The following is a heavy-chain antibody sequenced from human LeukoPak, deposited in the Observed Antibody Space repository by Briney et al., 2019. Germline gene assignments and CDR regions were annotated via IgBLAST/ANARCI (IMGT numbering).Heavy chain of an antibody. D-gene: IGHD6-13*01. CDR1: GFTFSSYA. J-gene: IGHJ5*02. V-gene: IGHV3-21*01. CDR2: ISSSSSYI. CDR3: ARRGIAAAGTRFDP. Sequence: GGSLRLSCAASGFTFSSYAMSWVRQAPGKGLEWVSSISSSSSYIYYADSVKGRFTISRDNAKNSLYLQMNSLRAEDTAVYYCARRGIAAAGTRFDPWGQGTLDTVSS.